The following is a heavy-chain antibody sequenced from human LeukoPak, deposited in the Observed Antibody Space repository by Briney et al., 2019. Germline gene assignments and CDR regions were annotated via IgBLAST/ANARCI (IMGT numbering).Heavy chain of an antibody. D-gene: IGHD3-3*01. CDR1: GGTFSSYA. CDR3: ARDGSTHYYFWSGYYAFDY. V-gene: IGHV1-69*05. Sequence: SVKVSCKASGGTFSSYAISWVRQAPGQGLEWMGRIIPIFGTANYAQKFQGRVTITTDESTSTAYMELSSLRSEDTAVYYCARDGSTHYYFWSGYYAFDYWGQGTLVTDSS. J-gene: IGHJ4*02. CDR2: IIPIFGTA.